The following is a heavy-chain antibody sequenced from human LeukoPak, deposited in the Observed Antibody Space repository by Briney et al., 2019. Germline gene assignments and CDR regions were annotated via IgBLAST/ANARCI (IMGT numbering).Heavy chain of an antibody. D-gene: IGHD3-22*01. Sequence: GASVKVSYKASGYTFTGYYIHWVRQAPGQGLEWMGWINPNSGGTNFAQKFQGRVTMTRDTTISTAYMELSGLSSDDTAVYFCARPLFFFDSSNYDYWGQGTQVTVSS. CDR2: INPNSGGT. V-gene: IGHV1-2*02. J-gene: IGHJ4*02. CDR3: ARPLFFFDSSNYDY. CDR1: GYTFTGYY.